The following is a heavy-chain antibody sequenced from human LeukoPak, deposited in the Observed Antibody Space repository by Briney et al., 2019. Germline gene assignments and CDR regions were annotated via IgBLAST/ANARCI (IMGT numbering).Heavy chain of an antibody. J-gene: IGHJ6*02. CDR1: GGSFSGYY. V-gene: IGHV4-34*01. Sequence: PSETLSLTCAVYGGSFSGYYWSWIRQPPGKGLEWIGEINHSGSTNYNPSLKSRVTISVDTSKNQFSLKLSSVTAADTAVYYCERGLVRTGYSSGWYYYYYGMDVWGQGTTVTVSS. CDR3: ERGLVRTGYSSGWYYYYYGMDV. CDR2: INHSGST. D-gene: IGHD6-19*01.